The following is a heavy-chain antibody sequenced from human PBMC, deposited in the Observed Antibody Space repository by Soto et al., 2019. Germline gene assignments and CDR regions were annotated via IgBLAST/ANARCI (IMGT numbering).Heavy chain of an antibody. CDR1: GFTFSIYA. J-gene: IGHJ3*01. CDR2: ISESGGSA. D-gene: IGHD2-15*01. CDR3: ARPYSGKIGDALDL. Sequence: GGSLRLSCAASGFTFSIYAMSWVRQVPGKGLEWVSTISESGGSAYYADSVKGRFTISRDNSKNTLYLQMNSLRAEDTAVYYCARPYSGKIGDALDLWGQGTMVTVSS. V-gene: IGHV3-23*01.